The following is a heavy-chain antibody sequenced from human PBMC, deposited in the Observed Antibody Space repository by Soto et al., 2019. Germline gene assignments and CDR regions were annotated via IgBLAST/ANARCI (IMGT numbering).Heavy chain of an antibody. Sequence: SETLSLTCAVYGGSFGGYYGGWSRRPPGKGREWMGEINHSGSTNYNPSSKSRVTISEDRPKNQFSLKLSSVTAADTAVYYCARGGYGVELRYFDWLPAVGPSWFDPWGQGTLVTV. CDR2: INHSGST. D-gene: IGHD3-9*01. V-gene: IGHV4-34*01. J-gene: IGHJ5*02. CDR1: GGSFGGYY. CDR3: ARGGYGVELRYFDWLPAVGPSWFDP.